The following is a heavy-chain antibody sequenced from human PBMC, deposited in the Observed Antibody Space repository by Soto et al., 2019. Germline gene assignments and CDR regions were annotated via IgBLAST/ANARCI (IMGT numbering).Heavy chain of an antibody. CDR2: ITVYSGNT. V-gene: IGHV1-18*01. CDR1: GYTFRNYG. J-gene: IGHJ4*02. Sequence: QVQLVQSGVEVKKPGASVKVSCKTSGYTFRNYGINWVRQAPGQGLEWMGWITVYSGNTNYAEKFQGRVTMTTDTSTNTAYMELRGLRSDDTAVYYCARPRDYDFDHWGQGTLVTVSS. CDR3: ARPRDYDFDH. D-gene: IGHD4-17*01.